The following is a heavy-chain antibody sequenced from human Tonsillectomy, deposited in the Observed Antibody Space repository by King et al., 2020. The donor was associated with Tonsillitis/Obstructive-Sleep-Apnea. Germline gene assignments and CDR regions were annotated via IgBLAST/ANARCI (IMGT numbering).Heavy chain of an antibody. CDR1: GFTVSSNY. CDR3: ARDRCSSISCYGALDY. CDR2: IYSGGTT. D-gene: IGHD2-2*01. J-gene: IGHJ4*02. V-gene: IGHV3-53*01. Sequence: QLVQSGGGLIQPGGSLRLSCAASGFTVSSNYMSWVRQAPGKGLEWVSLIYSGGTTYYTDSVKGRFTISRDNSKNTLYLQMNSLRAEDTAVDYCARDRCSSISCYGALDYWGQGTVVTVSS.